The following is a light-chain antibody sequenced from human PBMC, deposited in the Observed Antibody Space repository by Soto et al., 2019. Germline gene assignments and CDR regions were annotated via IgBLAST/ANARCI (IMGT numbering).Light chain of an antibody. J-gene: IGLJ3*02. CDR2: SNN. CDR3: AAWDDSLNRPHWV. Sequence: QSVLTRTPSASGTPGQRVTISCSGSSSNIGSNTVNWYQQLPGTAPKLLIYSNNQRPSGVPDRFSGSKSGTSASLAISGLQSEHEADYYCAAWDDSLNRPHWVFGGGTKLTVL. CDR1: SSNIGSNT. V-gene: IGLV1-44*01.